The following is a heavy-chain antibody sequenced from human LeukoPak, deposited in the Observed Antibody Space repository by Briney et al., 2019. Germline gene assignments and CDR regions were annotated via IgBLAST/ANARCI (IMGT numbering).Heavy chain of an antibody. CDR2: ITASGDST. Sequence: GGFLRLSCAASGFTFSSNAMTWVRQAPGKGLECVSAITASGDSTYYADSVKGRFTISRDNSKKTLSLQMNSLRAEDTAVYYCAKNDGNLPYYYYYLDVWGKGTTVTVSS. D-gene: IGHD1-1*01. J-gene: IGHJ6*03. V-gene: IGHV3-23*01. CDR1: GFTFSSNA. CDR3: AKNDGNLPYYYYYLDV.